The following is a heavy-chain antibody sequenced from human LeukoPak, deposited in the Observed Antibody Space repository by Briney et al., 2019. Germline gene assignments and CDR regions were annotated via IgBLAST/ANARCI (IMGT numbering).Heavy chain of an antibody. J-gene: IGHJ5*02. CDR2: INPNSGGT. CDR1: GYTFTGYY. CDR3: ATDRHSSRLGCCWFDP. D-gene: IGHD6-13*01. V-gene: IGHV1-2*02. Sequence: ASVKVSCKASGYTFTGYYMHWVRQAPGQGLEWMGWINPNSGGTNYAQKFQGRVTMTRDTSISTAYMELSSLKSEDTAVYYCATDRHSSRLGCCWFDPWGQGTLVSASS.